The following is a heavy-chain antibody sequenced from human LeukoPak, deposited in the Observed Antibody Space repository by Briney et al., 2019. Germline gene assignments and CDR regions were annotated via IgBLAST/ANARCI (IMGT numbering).Heavy chain of an antibody. V-gene: IGHV3-23*01. D-gene: IGHD3-10*01. J-gene: IGHJ3*01. CDR2: ISGSGGNT. CDR1: GFTFTSYA. CDR3: AKDVVVRGVLL. Sequence: GVSLRLSCAASGFTFTSYAMSWVRQAPEKGLEWVSVISGSGGNTYYADSVKGRFTISRDNSKNTVFLQMNSLRAEDTAICYCAKDVVVRGVLLWGQGTMVTVSS.